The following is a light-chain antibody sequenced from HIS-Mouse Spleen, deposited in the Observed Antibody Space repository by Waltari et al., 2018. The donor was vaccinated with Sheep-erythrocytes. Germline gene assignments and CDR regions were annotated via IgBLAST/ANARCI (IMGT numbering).Light chain of an antibody. CDR3: CSYAGSYNHV. J-gene: IGLJ1*01. CDR1: SSDCGGYNY. V-gene: IGLV2-11*01. Sequence: QSALTQPRSVSGSPGQSVTLSCTGTSSDCGGYNYVSWYQQHPGKAPTLMVYDVSKRPSGVPDRFSGSKSGNTASLTISGLQAEDEADYYCCSYAGSYNHVFATGTKVTVL. CDR2: DVS.